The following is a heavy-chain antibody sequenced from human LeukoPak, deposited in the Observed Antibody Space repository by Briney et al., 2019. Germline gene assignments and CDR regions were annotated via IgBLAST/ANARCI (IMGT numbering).Heavy chain of an antibody. CDR3: ARCSSSWSFDY. Sequence: PSQTLFLTCTVSGGSISSGGYYWSWIRQPPGKGLEWIGYIYHSGSTYYNPSLKSRVTISVDRSKNQFSLKLSSVTAADTAVYYCARCSSSWSFDYWGQGTLVTVSS. D-gene: IGHD6-13*01. CDR2: IYHSGST. CDR1: GGSISSGGYY. V-gene: IGHV4-30-2*01. J-gene: IGHJ4*02.